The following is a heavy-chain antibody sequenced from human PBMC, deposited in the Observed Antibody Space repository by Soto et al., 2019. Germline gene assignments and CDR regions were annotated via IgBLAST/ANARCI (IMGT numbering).Heavy chain of an antibody. D-gene: IGHD2-15*01. Sequence: SVKVSCKASGYTVTTYYMHWVRQAPGQGLEWMGIINPSGGSTTYAQNFQDRVIMTRDTSTSTVYMELSSLRSEDTAVYYCARTGSGSTYSYYYGMDVWGQGTTVTVSS. CDR3: ARTGSGSTYSYYYGMDV. CDR2: INPSGGST. J-gene: IGHJ6*02. CDR1: GYTVTTYY. V-gene: IGHV1-46*01.